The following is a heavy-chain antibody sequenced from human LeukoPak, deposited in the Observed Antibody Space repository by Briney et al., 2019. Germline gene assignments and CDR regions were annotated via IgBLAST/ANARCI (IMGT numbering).Heavy chain of an antibody. CDR1: GFTFSSYA. Sequence: QSGGSLRLSCAASGFTFSSYAMTWVRQAPGKGLEWVSVISGSGGTTDYADSVKGRFTISRDNSKNTLYLQMNSLRVEDTAVYYCAKSLTSGSYRPTNFDYWGQGTLVTVSS. D-gene: IGHD1-26*01. J-gene: IGHJ4*02. CDR3: AKSLTSGSYRPTNFDY. V-gene: IGHV3-23*01. CDR2: ISGSGGTT.